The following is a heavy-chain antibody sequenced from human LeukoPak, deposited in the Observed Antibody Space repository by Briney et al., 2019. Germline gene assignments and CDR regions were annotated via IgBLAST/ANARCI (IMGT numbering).Heavy chain of an antibody. V-gene: IGHV7-4-1*02. Sequence: ASVKVSCKASGYTFTSYDINWVRQAPGQGLEWMGWINTNTGNPTYAQGFTGRFVFSLDTSVSTAYLQISSLKAEDTAVYYCARVPLRVLRYFDWLSMTYYFDYWGQGTLVTVSS. CDR2: INTNTGNP. CDR3: ARVPLRVLRYFDWLSMTYYFDY. J-gene: IGHJ4*02. D-gene: IGHD3-9*01. CDR1: GYTFTSYD.